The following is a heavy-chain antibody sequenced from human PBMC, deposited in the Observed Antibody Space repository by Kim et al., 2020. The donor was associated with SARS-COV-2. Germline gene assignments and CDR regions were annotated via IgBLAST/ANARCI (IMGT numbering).Heavy chain of an antibody. J-gene: IGHJ3*02. D-gene: IGHD2-2*02. V-gene: IGHV3-11*01. CDR1: GFTFSDYY. CDR2: ISSSGSTI. Sequence: GGSLRLSCAASGFTFSDYYMSWIRQAPGKGLEWVSYISSSGSTIYYADSVKGRFTISRDNAKNSLYLQMNSLRAEDTAVYYCARGGGYCSSTSCYTDAFDIWGQGTMVTVSS. CDR3: ARGGGYCSSTSCYTDAFDI.